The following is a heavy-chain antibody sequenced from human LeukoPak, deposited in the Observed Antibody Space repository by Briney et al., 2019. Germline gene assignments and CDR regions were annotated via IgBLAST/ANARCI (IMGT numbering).Heavy chain of an antibody. CDR3: VRGHTIIQY. J-gene: IGHJ4*02. D-gene: IGHD3-10*01. V-gene: IGHV3-23*01. Sequence: GGSLRLSCAASGFTFSSYAMSWVRQAPGKGLEWVSAISGSGGSTYYADSVKGRFTISRDNAKNSLYLQMSSLRADDTAVYYCVRGHTIIQYWGQGTLVTVSS. CDR2: ISGSGGST. CDR1: GFTFSSYA.